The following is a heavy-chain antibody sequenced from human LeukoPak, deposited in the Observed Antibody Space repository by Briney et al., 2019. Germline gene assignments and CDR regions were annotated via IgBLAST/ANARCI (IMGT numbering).Heavy chain of an antibody. V-gene: IGHV1-2*02. CDR1: RYTFTGYH. CDR3: ARDLDYDYVWGSYRLVDY. D-gene: IGHD3-16*02. J-gene: IGHJ4*02. CDR2: INPNSGGT. Sequence: ASVKDSCMASRYTFTGYHMHWVRQAPGRGLEWMGCINPNSGGTNYAQEFQGRVTMTRDTSISTAYMELSRLRSDDTAVYYCARDLDYDYVWGSYRLVDYWGQGTLVTVSS.